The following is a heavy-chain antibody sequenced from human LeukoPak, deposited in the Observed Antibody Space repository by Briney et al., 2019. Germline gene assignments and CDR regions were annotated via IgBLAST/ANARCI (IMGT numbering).Heavy chain of an antibody. Sequence: GGSLRLSCAASGFTFSSYAMSWVRQAPGKGLEWVSGISGSGDNTYYADSVKGRFTISRDNSKNMLYLQINNLRAEDTAVHYCAREGLTTTPNNAFDIWGQGTMVIVSS. CDR2: ISGSGDNT. J-gene: IGHJ3*02. CDR1: GFTFSSYA. CDR3: AREGLTTTPNNAFDI. V-gene: IGHV3-23*01. D-gene: IGHD1-1*01.